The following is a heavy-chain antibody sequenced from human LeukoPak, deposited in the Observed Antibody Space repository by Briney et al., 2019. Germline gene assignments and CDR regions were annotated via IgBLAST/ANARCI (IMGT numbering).Heavy chain of an antibody. D-gene: IGHD3-22*01. CDR2: ISGSGTST. V-gene: IGHV3-23*01. J-gene: IGHJ5*02. CDR3: ASPGGDYYDSSGSDNWFDP. Sequence: GGSLRLSCAASGFTFSSSALSWVRQAPGKGLEWVSTISGSGTSTYYADSVKGRFTISRDNSKKTLYLQMNSLRVEDTAVYYCASPGGDYYDSSGSDNWFDPWGQGTLVTVSS. CDR1: GFTFSSSA.